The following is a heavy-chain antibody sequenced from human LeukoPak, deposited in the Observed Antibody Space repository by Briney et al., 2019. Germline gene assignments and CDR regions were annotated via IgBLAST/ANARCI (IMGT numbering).Heavy chain of an antibody. Sequence: PGGSLRLSCAASGFTFSSNAMSWVRQAPGKGLEWVSAVSVSADSTYYADSVKGRFTISRDNSRNMVYLQMNSLRAEDTAIYYCAKASPYYDVLTGYYYYFDYWGQGTLVTVSS. CDR2: VSVSADST. V-gene: IGHV3-23*01. J-gene: IGHJ4*02. D-gene: IGHD3-9*01. CDR3: AKASPYYDVLTGYYYYFDY. CDR1: GFTFSSNA.